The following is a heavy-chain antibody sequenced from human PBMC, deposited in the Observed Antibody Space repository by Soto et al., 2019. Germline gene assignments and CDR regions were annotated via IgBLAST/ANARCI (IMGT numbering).Heavy chain of an antibody. CDR1: GGSIGSYY. CDR2: IYHSGST. D-gene: IGHD2-2*01. V-gene: IGHV4-59*12. J-gene: IGHJ5*02. Sequence: SETLSLTCTVSGGSIGSYYWSWIRQPPGKGLEWIGYIYHSGSTNYNPSLKSRVTISVDRSKNQFSLKLSSVTAADTAVYYCARVPDRWGQGTLVTVSS. CDR3: ARVPDR.